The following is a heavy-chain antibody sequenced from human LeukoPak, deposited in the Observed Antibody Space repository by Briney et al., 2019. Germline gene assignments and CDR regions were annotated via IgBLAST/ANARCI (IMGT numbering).Heavy chain of an antibody. CDR3: ARLDYYDSSGYYYPRAPDNNDY. J-gene: IGHJ4*02. D-gene: IGHD3-22*01. CDR2: IYYSGST. CDR1: GGSISSSSYY. V-gene: IGHV4-39*01. Sequence: PSETLSLTCTVSGGSISSSSYYWGWIRQPPGKGLEWIGSIYYSGSTYYNPSLKSRVTISVDTSKNQFSLKLSSVTAADTAVYYCARLDYYDSSGYYYPRAPDNNDYWGQGTLVTVSS.